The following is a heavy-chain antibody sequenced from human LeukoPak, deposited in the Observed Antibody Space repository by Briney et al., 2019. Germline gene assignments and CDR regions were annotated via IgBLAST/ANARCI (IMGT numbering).Heavy chain of an antibody. CDR1: GGSISNSY. CDR2: IYYSGST. CDR3: AKGSPIGDY. J-gene: IGHJ4*02. D-gene: IGHD2-21*01. V-gene: IGHV4-59*01. Sequence: PSETLSLTCTVSGGSISNSYWSCIRQPPGKGLEWVGYIYYSGSTNYNPSLRSRVTISVDTSKNQFSLKLSSVTAADTAVYYCAKGSPIGDYWGQGALVTVSS.